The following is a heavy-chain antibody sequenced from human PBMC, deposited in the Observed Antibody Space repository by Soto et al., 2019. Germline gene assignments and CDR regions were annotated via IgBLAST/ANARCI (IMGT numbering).Heavy chain of an antibody. CDR2: ISYGGST. V-gene: IGHV4-31*08. D-gene: IGHD3-16*01. J-gene: IGHJ4*02. Sequence: QVQLQESGPGLVKPSQTLSLTCTVSGGSINSGGYCWSWIRQHPGKGLDWIGCISYGGSTSYTPSPXSXTTRSVDTAENQFSLKRTSVTAAAPAVWYWARGIRVWGQGALITFSS. CDR1: GGSINSGGYC. CDR3: ARGIRV.